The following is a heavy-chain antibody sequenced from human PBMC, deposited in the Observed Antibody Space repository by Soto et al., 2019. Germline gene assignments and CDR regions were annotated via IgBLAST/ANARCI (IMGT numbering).Heavy chain of an antibody. CDR1: GFTFTSPA. J-gene: IGHJ4*02. CDR2: ISGGGDRT. D-gene: IGHD6-13*01. Sequence: EVQLLESGGGLVQPGGSLRLSCAASGFTFTSPALSWVRQAPGRGLERVAGISGGGDRTEFADSVKGRFANSRDNSQNRIYLQLNSLRAEDTAVYYCAKSGRWYLGDYFDYWGQGTLVTVSS. CDR3: AKSGRWYLGDYFDY. V-gene: IGHV3-23*01.